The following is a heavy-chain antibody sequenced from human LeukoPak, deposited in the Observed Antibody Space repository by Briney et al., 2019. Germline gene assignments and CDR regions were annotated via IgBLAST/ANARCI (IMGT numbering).Heavy chain of an antibody. CDR2: ISGSGGST. CDR1: GITLSNYG. CDR3: ARRVSVGEPYDS. V-gene: IGHV3-23*01. J-gene: IGHJ4*02. Sequence: GGSLRLSCAVSGITLSNYGMSWVRQVPGKGLEWVAGISGSGGSTNYAASVKGRFTISRDNRKNTLFLQMNSLRAEDTAVYFCARRVSVGEPYDSWGQGTLVTVSS. D-gene: IGHD3-16*01.